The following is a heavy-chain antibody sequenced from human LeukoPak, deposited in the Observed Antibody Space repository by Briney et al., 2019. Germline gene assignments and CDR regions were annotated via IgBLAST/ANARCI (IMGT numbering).Heavy chain of an antibody. CDR2: LSGSGGST. Sequence: GGSLRLSCAASGFTFGTYAMSWVRQAPGKGLEWVSGLSGSGGSTYYADSVKGRFTISRDNAKNTLYLQMNSLRAEDTAVYYCARAHYCGSGSYYWDYWGQGTLVTVSS. V-gene: IGHV3-23*01. CDR3: ARAHYCGSGSYYWDY. CDR1: GFTFGTYA. D-gene: IGHD3-10*01. J-gene: IGHJ4*02.